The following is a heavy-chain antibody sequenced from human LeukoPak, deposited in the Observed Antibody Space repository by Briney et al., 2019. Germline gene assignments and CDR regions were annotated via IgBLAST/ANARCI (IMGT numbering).Heavy chain of an antibody. V-gene: IGHV7-4-1*02. CDR1: GYTFTSYA. CDR2: INTNTGNP. CDR3: ARASSWELQWVDY. J-gene: IGHJ4*02. D-gene: IGHD1-26*01. Sequence: LVASVKVSCKASGYTFTSYAMNCVRQAPGQGLEWMGWINTNTGNPTYAQGFTGRFVFSLDTSVSTAYLQISSLKAEDTAVYYCARASSWELQWVDYWGQGTLVTVSS.